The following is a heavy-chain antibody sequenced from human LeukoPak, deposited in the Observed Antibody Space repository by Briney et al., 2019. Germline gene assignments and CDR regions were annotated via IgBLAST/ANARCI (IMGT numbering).Heavy chain of an antibody. J-gene: IGHJ4*02. CDR3: AKDSPSRTATTEVPVDY. D-gene: IGHD1/OR15-1a*01. CDR1: GFSFRDYT. Sequence: GGFLRLXCAASGFSFRDYTMNWVRQAPGKGLEWVASISSSSSYIYFANSVRGRFSISRDNAKNSLYLQMNSLRAEDTAVYYCAKDSPSRTATTEVPVDYWGQGTLVTVSS. CDR2: ISSSSSYI. V-gene: IGHV3-21*01.